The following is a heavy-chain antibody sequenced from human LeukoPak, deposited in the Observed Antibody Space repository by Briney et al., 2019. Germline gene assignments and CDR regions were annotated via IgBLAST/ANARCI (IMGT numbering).Heavy chain of an antibody. Sequence: SATLSLTCAVSGYSLTNHYWFWIRQPPGKGLEWIGEILHTGSTNYNPSFKSRVTISIATSKNQFFLTLTSVTAADTAGYFCARVPAAVHHWGQGTLVTVSS. J-gene: IGHJ1*01. CDR1: GYSLTNHY. D-gene: IGHD2-2*01. V-gene: IGHV4-34*12. CDR2: ILHTGST. CDR3: ARVPAAVHH.